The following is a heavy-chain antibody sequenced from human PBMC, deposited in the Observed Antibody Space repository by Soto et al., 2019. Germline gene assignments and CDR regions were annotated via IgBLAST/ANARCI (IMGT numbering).Heavy chain of an antibody. D-gene: IGHD1-26*01. Sequence: QVHLVESGGGVIQPGRALRLSCAASEFTLRSYTMHWVRQAPGKGLEWVATISYDGGKTYYAGSVRGRFTISRDNSKNTRFLQMDSLRPEDTAVYFCARDRDSTYLPPPYFFDFWGQGTLVTVSS. CDR1: EFTLRSYT. CDR2: ISYDGGKT. CDR3: ARDRDSTYLPPPYFFDF. J-gene: IGHJ4*02. V-gene: IGHV3-30*04.